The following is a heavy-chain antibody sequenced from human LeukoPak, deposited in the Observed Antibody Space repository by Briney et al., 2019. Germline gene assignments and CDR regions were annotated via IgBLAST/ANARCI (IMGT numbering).Heavy chain of an antibody. D-gene: IGHD3-9*01. Sequence: ASVKVSCKVSGHIVTDLSMHWVRQAPGKGLEWMGGFDPEDGETIYARKFQGRVIMTEDTSTDTAYMDLSSLRSEDTAVYYCATLSRRVDYYDILTGHLDSWGQGTLVTVSS. CDR3: ATLSRRVDYYDILTGHLDS. CDR2: FDPEDGET. J-gene: IGHJ4*02. V-gene: IGHV1-24*01. CDR1: GHIVTDLS.